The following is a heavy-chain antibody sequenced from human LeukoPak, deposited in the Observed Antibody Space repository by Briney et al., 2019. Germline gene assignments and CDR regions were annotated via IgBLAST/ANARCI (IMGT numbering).Heavy chain of an antibody. CDR3: AVVPTGFAFDI. D-gene: IGHD5-12*01. Sequence: PGGSLRLSCAASGFTFSSYAIPWVRQAPGKGLEWVAIISYDGNNKYYADSVKGRFTISRDNSKNTLYLQMNSLRAEDTAVYYCAVVPTGFAFDIWGQGTMVTVSS. J-gene: IGHJ3*02. CDR2: ISYDGNNK. CDR1: GFTFSSYA. V-gene: IGHV3-30*03.